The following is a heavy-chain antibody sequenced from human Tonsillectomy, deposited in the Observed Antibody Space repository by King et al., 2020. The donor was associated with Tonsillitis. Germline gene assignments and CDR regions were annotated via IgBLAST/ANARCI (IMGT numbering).Heavy chain of an antibody. D-gene: IGHD6-13*01. J-gene: IGHJ4*02. V-gene: IGHV3-33*01. CDR3: ARDGRIAAFDY. CDR2: RGYDGSNK. CDR1: GFTFSSYG. Sequence: VQLVESGGGVVQSGRSLRLSCAASGFTFSSYGLHWVRQAPGKGLEWVAVRGYDGSNKYYADSVKGRFTISRDNSKNTLYLQMNSLRAEDTAVYYCARDGRIAAFDYWGQGTLVTVSS.